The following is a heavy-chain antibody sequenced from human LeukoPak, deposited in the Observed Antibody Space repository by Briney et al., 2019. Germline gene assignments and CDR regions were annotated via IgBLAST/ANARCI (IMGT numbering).Heavy chain of an antibody. CDR3: TTASLSHDYVRGSYRPY. CDR1: GFTFSNAW. Sequence: GGSLRLSCAASGFTFSNAWMSWVRQAPGKGLEWVGRIKSKTDGGTTDYAAPVKGRFTISRDDSKNTLYLQMNSLKTEDTAVYYCTTASLSHDYVRGSYRPYWGQGTLVTVSS. J-gene: IGHJ4*02. V-gene: IGHV3-15*01. D-gene: IGHD3-16*02. CDR2: IKSKTDGGTT.